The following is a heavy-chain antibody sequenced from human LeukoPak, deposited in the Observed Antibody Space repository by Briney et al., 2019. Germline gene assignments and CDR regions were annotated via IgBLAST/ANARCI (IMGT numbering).Heavy chain of an antibody. D-gene: IGHD3-9*01. CDR2: ISAYNGNT. V-gene: IGHV1-18*01. CDR3: ARDYYDILTGYYSPFDY. CDR1: GYTFTSYG. Sequence: ASVKVSCKASGYTFTSYGISWVRQAPGQGLEWMGWISAYNGNTNYAQKLQGRVTMTTDTSTSTAYMELRSLRSDDTAVYYCARDYYDILTGYYSPFDYWGQGTLVTVSS. J-gene: IGHJ4*02.